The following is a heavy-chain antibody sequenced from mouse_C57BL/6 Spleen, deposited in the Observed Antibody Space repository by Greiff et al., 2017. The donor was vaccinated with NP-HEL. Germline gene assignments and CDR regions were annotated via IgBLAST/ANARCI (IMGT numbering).Heavy chain of an antibody. V-gene: IGHV1-62-2*01. D-gene: IGHD1-1*01. CDR1: GYTFTEYT. Sequence: VQGVESGAELVKPGASVKLSCKASGYTFTEYTIHWVKQRSGQGLEWIGWFYPGSGSIKYNEKFKDKATLTADKSSSTVYMELSRLTSEDSAVYFCARHGGYYYGSDYAMDYWGQGTSVTVSS. CDR2: FYPGSGSI. CDR3: ARHGGYYYGSDYAMDY. J-gene: IGHJ4*01.